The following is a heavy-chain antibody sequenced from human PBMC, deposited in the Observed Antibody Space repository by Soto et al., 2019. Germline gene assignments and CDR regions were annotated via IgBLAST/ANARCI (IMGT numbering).Heavy chain of an antibody. Sequence: SETLSLTCTVSGGSISSYYWSWIRQPPGKGLEWIGYIYYSGSTYYADSVRGRFTISRDTSKNTLYLQMNSLRAEDAAVYYCAKHQGIASTGTNFDYWGQGTLVTVSS. J-gene: IGHJ4*02. D-gene: IGHD6-13*01. CDR3: AKHQGIASTGTNFDY. CDR1: GGSISSYY. V-gene: IGHV4-59*08. CDR2: IYYSGST.